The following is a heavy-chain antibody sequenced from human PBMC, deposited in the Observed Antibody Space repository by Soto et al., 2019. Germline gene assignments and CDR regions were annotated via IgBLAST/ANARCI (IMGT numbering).Heavy chain of an antibody. Sequence: PSETLSLTCAVYGGSLSGYSWSWIRQPPGKGLEWIGQIDYYGSTNYNPSLKSRLTISLDTSKSQFSLKLNSVTAADTAVYYCARGGGVYYFDYWGQGTLVTVSS. CDR1: GGSLSGYS. J-gene: IGHJ4*02. CDR2: IDYYGST. CDR3: ARGGGVYYFDY. V-gene: IGHV4-34*01. D-gene: IGHD2-8*02.